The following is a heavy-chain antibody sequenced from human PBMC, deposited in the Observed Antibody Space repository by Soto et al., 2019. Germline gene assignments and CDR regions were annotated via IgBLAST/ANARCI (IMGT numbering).Heavy chain of an antibody. CDR2: FDPEDGET. CDR1: GYTLNELS. Sequence: ASVKVSCKVSGYTLNELSMHWVRQAPGKGLEWMGGFDPEDGETIYAQKFQGRVTMTEDTSTDTAYMELSSLRSEDTAVYYCATTFGYSSSWYDSQMAWFDPWGQGTLVTVSS. V-gene: IGHV1-24*01. CDR3: ATTFGYSSSWYDSQMAWFDP. D-gene: IGHD6-13*01. J-gene: IGHJ5*02.